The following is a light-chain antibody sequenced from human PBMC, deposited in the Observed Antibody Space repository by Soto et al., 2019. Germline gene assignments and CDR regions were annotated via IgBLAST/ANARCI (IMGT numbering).Light chain of an antibody. CDR1: SSDVGASEY. Sequence: QSVLTQPPSASGAPGQSVTISCTGTSSDVGASEYVSWYQQHPGKAPKLMIYQVSKLPSGVPDRLSGSRSGNTASLPVSGLQAEDEADYYSTSHTSSYIFALGRGTKVTVL. V-gene: IGLV2-8*01. J-gene: IGLJ1*01. CDR3: TSHTSSYIFA. CDR2: QVS.